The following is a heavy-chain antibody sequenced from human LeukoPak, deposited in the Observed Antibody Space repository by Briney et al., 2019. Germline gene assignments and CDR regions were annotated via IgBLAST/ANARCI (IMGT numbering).Heavy chain of an antibody. CDR1: GGTFSNYA. CDR3: ATGRGDFWSGYHDY. Sequence: SVKVSCTASGGTFSNYAISWVRQAPGQGLEWMGGIIPIFGTANYAQKFQGRVTITADESTSTAYMELSSLRSEDTAVYYCATGRGDFWSGYHDYWGQGTLVTVSS. J-gene: IGHJ4*02. CDR2: IIPIFGTA. V-gene: IGHV1-69*13. D-gene: IGHD3-3*01.